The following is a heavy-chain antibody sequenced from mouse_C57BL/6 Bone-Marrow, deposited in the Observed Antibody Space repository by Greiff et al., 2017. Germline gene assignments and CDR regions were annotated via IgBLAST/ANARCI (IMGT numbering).Heavy chain of an antibody. CDR1: GFNIKDDY. D-gene: IGHD2-12*01. Sequence: EVKLQESGAELVRPGASVKLSCTASGFNIKDDYMHWVKQRPEQGLEWIGWIDPENGDTEYASKFQGKATITADTASNTAYLQLSSLTSEDTAVYYCTTGRRAWFAYWGQGTLVTVSA. CDR3: TTGRRAWFAY. J-gene: IGHJ3*01. V-gene: IGHV14-4*01. CDR2: IDPENGDT.